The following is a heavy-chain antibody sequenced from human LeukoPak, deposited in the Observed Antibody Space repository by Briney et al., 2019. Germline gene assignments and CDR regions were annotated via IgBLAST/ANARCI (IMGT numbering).Heavy chain of an antibody. V-gene: IGHV4-59*01. Sequence: SETLSLTCTVSGGSISSYYWSWIRQPPGKGLEWIGYIYYSGSTNYNPSLKSRVTISVDTSKNQFSLPLSSVTAADTAMYYCAYKSYTFDIWGQGTMVTVSS. CDR3: AYKSYTFDI. CDR2: IYYSGST. D-gene: IGHD1-1*01. CDR1: GGSISSYY. J-gene: IGHJ3*02.